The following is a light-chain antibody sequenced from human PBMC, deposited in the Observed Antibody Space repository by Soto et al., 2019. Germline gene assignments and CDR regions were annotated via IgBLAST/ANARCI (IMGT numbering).Light chain of an antibody. CDR2: AAS. CDR1: QSISSY. J-gene: IGKJ4*01. CDR3: QHSYSTPFT. Sequence: DIQMTQSPSSLSASVGDRVTITCRASQSISSYLDWYQQKPGKAPNLLIYAASTLQSGVPSRFSGSGSGTDFTLTISSLQPEDFATYYCQHSYSTPFTFGGGTKVEIK. V-gene: IGKV1-39*01.